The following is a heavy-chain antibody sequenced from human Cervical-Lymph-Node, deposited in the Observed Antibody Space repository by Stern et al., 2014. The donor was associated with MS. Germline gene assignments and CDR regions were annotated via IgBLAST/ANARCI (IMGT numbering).Heavy chain of an antibody. CDR3: AREGPYSDYDAFDI. D-gene: IGHD4-11*01. Sequence: EVQLVQSGGGLVQPGGSLRLSCAASGFIFSRYAISWVRQAPGKGLELVSDISGSGNTSYYSDSVNGWFTISRDNSKSTLYLQMNSLTAEDTAVYYCAREGPYSDYDAFDIWGQGTMVTVSS. CDR2: ISGSGNTS. J-gene: IGHJ3*02. V-gene: IGHV3-23*04. CDR1: GFIFSRYA.